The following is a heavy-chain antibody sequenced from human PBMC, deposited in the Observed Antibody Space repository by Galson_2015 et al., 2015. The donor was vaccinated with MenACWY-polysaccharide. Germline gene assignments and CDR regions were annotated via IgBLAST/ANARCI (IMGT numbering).Heavy chain of an antibody. D-gene: IGHD3-10*01. V-gene: IGHV1-18*01. CDR3: ARDERYYGSGSYYNGGY. Sequence: SVKVSCKASGYTFTSYGISWVRQAPGQGLEWMGWISAYNGNTNYAQKLQGRVTMTTDTSTSTAYMELRSLRSDDTAVYYCARDERYYGSGSYYNGGYWGQGTLVTVSS. J-gene: IGHJ4*02. CDR2: ISAYNGNT. CDR1: GYTFTSYG.